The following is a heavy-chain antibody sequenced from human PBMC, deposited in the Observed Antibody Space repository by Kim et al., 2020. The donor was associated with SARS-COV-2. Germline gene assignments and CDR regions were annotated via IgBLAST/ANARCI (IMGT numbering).Heavy chain of an antibody. V-gene: IGHV3-74*01. CDR3: ARGDYYDFWSGYSPNWFDP. J-gene: IGHJ5*02. Sequence: GGSLRLSCAASGFTFSSYWMHWVRQAPGKGLVWVSRINSDGSSTSYADSVKGRFTISRDNAKNTLYLQMNSLRAEDTAVYYCARGDYYDFWSGYSPNWFDPWGQGTLVTVSS. CDR2: INSDGSST. D-gene: IGHD3-3*01. CDR1: GFTFSSYW.